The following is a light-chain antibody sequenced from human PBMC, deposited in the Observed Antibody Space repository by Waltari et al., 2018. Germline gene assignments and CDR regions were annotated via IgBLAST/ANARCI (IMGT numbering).Light chain of an antibody. CDR3: QQYNSYPFT. CDR1: QSVGDW. CDR2: KTS. V-gene: IGKV1-5*03. Sequence: DIQMTQSPSTLSASVGDRVTITCRASQSVGDWLAWYQQKPGNAPKLLIYKTSNLQSGFPSKFSGSGSGTEFTLTISSLQSDDFATYFCQQYNSYPFTFGGGTKVDIK. J-gene: IGKJ4*01.